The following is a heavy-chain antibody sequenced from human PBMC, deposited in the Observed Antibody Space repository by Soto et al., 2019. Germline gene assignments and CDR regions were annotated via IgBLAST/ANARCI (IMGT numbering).Heavy chain of an antibody. J-gene: IGHJ6*02. D-gene: IGHD6-13*01. CDR2: ISSSSSYI. V-gene: IGHV3-21*01. CDR1: GFTFSSYS. Sequence: GGSLRLSCAASGFTFSSYSMNWVRQAPGKGLEWVSSISSSSSYIYYADSVKGRFTISRDNAKNSLYLQMNSLRAEDTAVYYCARVPDSSSWYVPIYGMDVWGQGTTVTVSS. CDR3: ARVPDSSSWYVPIYGMDV.